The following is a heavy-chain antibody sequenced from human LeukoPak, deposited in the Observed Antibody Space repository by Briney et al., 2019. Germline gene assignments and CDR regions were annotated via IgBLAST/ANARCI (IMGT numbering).Heavy chain of an antibody. J-gene: IGHJ6*03. CDR3: ARLRITMVREIIHYYYYYYMDV. D-gene: IGHD3-10*01. CDR2: IYYSGST. V-gene: IGHV4-59*12. CDR1: GGSISSYY. Sequence: SETLSLTCTVSGGSISSYYWSWIRQPPGKGLEWIGYIYYSGSTKYNPSLKSRVTISVDTSKNQFSLKLSSVTAADTAVYYCARLRITMVREIIHYYYYYYMDVWGKGTTVTVSS.